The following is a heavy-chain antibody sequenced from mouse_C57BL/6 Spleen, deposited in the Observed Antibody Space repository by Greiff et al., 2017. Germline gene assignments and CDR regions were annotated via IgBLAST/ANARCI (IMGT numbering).Heavy chain of an antibody. CDR2: IDPSDSYT. V-gene: IGHV1-69*01. Sequence: QVQLKQSGAELVMPGASVKLSCKASGYTFTSYWMHWVKRRPGQGLEWIGEIDPSDSYTNYNQKFKGKSTLTVDKSSSTAYMQLSSLTSEDSAVYYCARPSYYSNWSGYAMDYWGQGTSVTVSS. CDR1: GYTFTSYW. J-gene: IGHJ4*01. CDR3: ARPSYYSNWSGYAMDY. D-gene: IGHD2-5*01.